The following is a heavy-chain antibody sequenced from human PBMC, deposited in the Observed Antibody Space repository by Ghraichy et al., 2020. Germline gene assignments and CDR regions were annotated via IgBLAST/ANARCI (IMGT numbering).Heavy chain of an antibody. Sequence: SVKVSCKASGGTFRNYAISWVRQAPGQGLEWMGGIIPMFGTPNYAQMFQGRITITADESTTTAYMELSSLRSEDTAVYYCARERGRGYTPDYWGQGTLVIVSS. V-gene: IGHV1-69*13. CDR1: GGTFRNYA. CDR3: ARERGRGYTPDY. D-gene: IGHD3-16*01. J-gene: IGHJ4*02. CDR2: IIPMFGTP.